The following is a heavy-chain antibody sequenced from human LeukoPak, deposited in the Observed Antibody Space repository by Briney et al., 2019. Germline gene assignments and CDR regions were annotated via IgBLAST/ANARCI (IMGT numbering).Heavy chain of an antibody. V-gene: IGHV4-30-2*02. J-gene: IGHJ5*02. D-gene: IGHD6-19*01. CDR1: GGSISSGGFS. Sequence: PSETLSLTCAVSGGSISSGGFSWTWLRQPPGKGLEWIGYIYHSESTYYNPSLKSRVTISVDRSKNQFSLKLSSVTAADTAVYYCARSRGGWLGFDPWGQGTLVTVSS. CDR2: IYHSEST. CDR3: ARSRGGWLGFDP.